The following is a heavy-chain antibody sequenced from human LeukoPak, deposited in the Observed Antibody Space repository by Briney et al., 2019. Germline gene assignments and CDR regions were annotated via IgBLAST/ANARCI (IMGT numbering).Heavy chain of an antibody. V-gene: IGHV3-21*01. CDR3: ASEYCGGDCYRSGTAFDI. D-gene: IGHD2-21*02. Sequence: GGSLRLSCAASGFTFSSYSMNWVRQAPGKGLEWVSSICSSGSYIYYADSVKGRFTSSRDNATKSLYLQMNSLRAEDTAVYYCASEYCGGDCYRSGTAFDIWGQGTMVTVSS. CDR2: ICSSGSYI. J-gene: IGHJ3*02. CDR1: GFTFSSYS.